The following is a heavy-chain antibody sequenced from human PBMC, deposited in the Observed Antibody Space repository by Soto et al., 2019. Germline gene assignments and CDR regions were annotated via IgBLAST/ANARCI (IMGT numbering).Heavy chain of an antibody. CDR3: AKGRGGSGSLTPRVDF. J-gene: IGHJ4*02. Sequence: EVQLLESGGGLVQPGGSLRLSCAASGFTFNNYAMTWVRQAPGKGLEWVSAISGGGDTTSYADSVKGRFTVSRDGSKNTLDVQMRSMRAEDTSLYYCAKGRGGSGSLTPRVDFWGQEALVTVSS. D-gene: IGHD3-10*01. CDR2: ISGGGDTT. V-gene: IGHV3-23*01. CDR1: GFTFNNYA.